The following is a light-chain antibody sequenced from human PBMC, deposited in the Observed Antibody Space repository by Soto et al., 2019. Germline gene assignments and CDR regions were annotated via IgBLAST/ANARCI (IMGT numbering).Light chain of an antibody. Sequence: QSALTQPASVSGSLGQSITISCSGTSSDIGAYNYVSWYQQYPSKANKLMIYHVTDLPSGVSKHITGSKSGNTASLIISGLQAEDEADYYCCSYTTSNTFVFGTGT. J-gene: IGLJ1*01. CDR1: SSDIGAYNY. CDR2: HVT. V-gene: IGLV2-14*01. CDR3: CSYTTSNTFV.